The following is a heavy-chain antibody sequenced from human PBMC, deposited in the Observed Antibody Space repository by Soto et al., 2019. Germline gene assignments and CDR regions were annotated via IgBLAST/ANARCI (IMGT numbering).Heavy chain of an antibody. Sequence: GGSLRPSCEPPGFTFTNYAMSSFRRAPLQGLEWVSAISGVGSNTYYADSVKGRFTISRDNSKNTLYLQMNSLRVEDTAVYYCVKEKSMTNSGYDAFDVWGQGTMVTI. CDR3: VKEKSMTNSGYDAFDV. CDR2: ISGVGSNT. D-gene: IGHD5-12*01. CDR1: GFTFTNYA. J-gene: IGHJ3*01. V-gene: IGHV3-23*01.